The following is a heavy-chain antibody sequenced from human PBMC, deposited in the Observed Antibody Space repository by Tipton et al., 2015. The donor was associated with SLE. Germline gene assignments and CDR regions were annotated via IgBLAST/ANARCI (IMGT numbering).Heavy chain of an antibody. CDR1: GGPLTGDY. CDR2: VFYTGRT. Sequence: GLVKPSETLSLTCTVSGGPLTGDYWSWIRQPPGKGLEWIGYVFYTGRTTYNPSLERRVTISIDTSRTQFSLRLRSVTAADTAVYYCARLAHYNSNWYLGVWGQGSLVTVSS. J-gene: IGHJ4*02. V-gene: IGHV4-59*08. CDR3: ARLAHYNSNWYLGV. D-gene: IGHD3-22*01.